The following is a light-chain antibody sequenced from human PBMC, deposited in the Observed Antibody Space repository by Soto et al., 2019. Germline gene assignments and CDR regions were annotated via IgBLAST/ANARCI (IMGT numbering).Light chain of an antibody. V-gene: IGKV1-27*01. CDR2: AAS. CDR1: QGISNY. J-gene: IGKJ1*01. Sequence: DIQMTQSPSSLSASVGDRVTITCRASQGISNYLAWYQQKPGKVPKLLIYAASTLQSGVPYRFSGTRSGTDFTLTISSLQPEDVAPYYCQKYNSAPRTFGQGTKVDIK. CDR3: QKYNSAPRT.